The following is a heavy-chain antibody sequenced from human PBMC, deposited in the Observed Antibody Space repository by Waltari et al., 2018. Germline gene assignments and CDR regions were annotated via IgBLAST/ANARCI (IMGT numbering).Heavy chain of an antibody. J-gene: IGHJ4*02. CDR2: ISSSSSYR. Sequence: EVQLVESGGGLVKPGGSLRLSCAASGFTFSSYSMNWVRQAPGKGLEWVSSISSSSSYRYSADSVKGRFTISRDNAKNSLYLQMNSRRAEDTAVYYCARESRHITREQTGDYWGQGILVTVSS. V-gene: IGHV3-21*04. D-gene: IGHD1-1*01. CDR1: GFTFSSYS. CDR3: ARESRHITREQTGDY.